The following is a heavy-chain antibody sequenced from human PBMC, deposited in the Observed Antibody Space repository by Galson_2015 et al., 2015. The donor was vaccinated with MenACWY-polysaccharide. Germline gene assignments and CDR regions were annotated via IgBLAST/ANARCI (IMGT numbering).Heavy chain of an antibody. CDR1: GFAFSSYS. D-gene: IGHD2-21*02. CDR2: ISSGSSTI. V-gene: IGHV3-48*02. J-gene: IGHJ6*02. Sequence: SLRLSCAASGFAFSSYSMNWVRQAPGKGLEWVSYISSGSSTIYYADSVKGRLTISRDNAKNSLYLQMNSLRDEDTAIYYCARSCGGDCFYYYGMDVWGQGTTVTVSS. CDR3: ARSCGGDCFYYYGMDV.